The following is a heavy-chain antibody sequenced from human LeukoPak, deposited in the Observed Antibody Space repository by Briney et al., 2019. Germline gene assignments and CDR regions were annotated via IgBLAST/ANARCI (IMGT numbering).Heavy chain of an antibody. Sequence: ASVKVSCKASGYTFTSYYMHWVRQAPGQGLEWMGIINPSGGSTSYAQKFQGRVTMTRDTSISTAYMELSRLRSDDTAVYYCAREWLSEPYYFDYWGQGTLVTVSS. CDR1: GYTFTSYY. V-gene: IGHV1-46*01. D-gene: IGHD3-22*01. J-gene: IGHJ4*02. CDR2: INPSGGST. CDR3: AREWLSEPYYFDY.